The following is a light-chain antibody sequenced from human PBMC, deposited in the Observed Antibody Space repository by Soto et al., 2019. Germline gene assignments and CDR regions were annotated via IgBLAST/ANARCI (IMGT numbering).Light chain of an antibody. CDR2: KAS. CDR1: QTISGW. CDR3: QHYNSYSEA. Sequence: DIQMTQSPSTLSGSVGDKVTITCRASQTISGWLAWYQQKPGKAPKLLIYKASTLKSGVPSRFSGSGSGTEFTRTISSLQPDDFATYYCQHYNSYSEACGQGTKVDIK. V-gene: IGKV1-5*03. J-gene: IGKJ1*01.